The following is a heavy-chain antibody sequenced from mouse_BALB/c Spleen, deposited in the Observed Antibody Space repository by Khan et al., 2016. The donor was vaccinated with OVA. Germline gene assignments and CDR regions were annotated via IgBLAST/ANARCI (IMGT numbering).Heavy chain of an antibody. CDR1: GFSLTTYG. J-gene: IGHJ3*01. CDR3: ARAYYYGAWFAY. CDR2: IRAGGST. Sequence: VQLQESGPGLVAPSQSLSITCTVSGFSLTTYGVHWVRQPPGKGLEWLGVIRAGGSTHYNSAPMSRLSISKDNSKSQVFLKMNSLQTANTAMYYCARAYYYGAWFAYWGQGTLITVTA. V-gene: IGHV2-9*02. D-gene: IGHD1-1*01.